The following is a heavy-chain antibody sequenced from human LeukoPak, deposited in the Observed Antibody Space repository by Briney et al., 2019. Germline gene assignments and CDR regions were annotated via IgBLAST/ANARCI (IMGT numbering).Heavy chain of an antibody. CDR3: ARVEMATTMYFDY. CDR1: GGTFSSYA. J-gene: IGHJ4*02. Sequence: SVKVSCKASGGTFSSYAISWVRHAPGQGLEWMGGIIPIFGTANYAQKFQCRVTITADESTSTAYMELSSLGSEDTAVYYCARVEMATTMYFDYWGQGTLVTVSS. V-gene: IGHV1-69*01. CDR2: IIPIFGTA. D-gene: IGHD5-24*01.